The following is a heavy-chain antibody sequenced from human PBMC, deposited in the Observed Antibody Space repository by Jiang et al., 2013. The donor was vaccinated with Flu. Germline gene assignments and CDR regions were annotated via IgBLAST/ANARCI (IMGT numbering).Heavy chain of an antibody. D-gene: IGHD4-17*01. CDR2: IYHSGST. Sequence: SGPGLVKPSETLSLTCAVSGYSISSGYYWGWIRQPPGKGLEWIGSIYHSGSTYYNPSLKSRVTISVDTSKNQFSLKLSSVTAADTAVYYCASPISDPTYGARPDYYYYGMDVWGKGTTVTVSS. CDR3: ASPISDPTYGARPDYYYYGMDV. J-gene: IGHJ6*04. CDR1: GYSISSGYY. V-gene: IGHV4-38-2*01.